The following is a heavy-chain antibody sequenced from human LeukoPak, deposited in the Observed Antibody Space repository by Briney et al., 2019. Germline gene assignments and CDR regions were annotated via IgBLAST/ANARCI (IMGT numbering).Heavy chain of an antibody. J-gene: IGHJ5*02. CDR2: INPNSGGT. CDR1: GYTFTCYY. V-gene: IGHV1-2*02. CDR3: ARGFGRYCSGGSCYGPEYNWFDP. D-gene: IGHD2-15*01. Sequence: GASVKVSCKASGYTFTCYYMHWVRQAPGQGLEWMGWINPNSGGTNYAQKFQGRVTMTRDTSISTAYMELSRLRSDDTAVYYCARGFGRYCSGGSCYGPEYNWFDPWGQGTLVTVSS.